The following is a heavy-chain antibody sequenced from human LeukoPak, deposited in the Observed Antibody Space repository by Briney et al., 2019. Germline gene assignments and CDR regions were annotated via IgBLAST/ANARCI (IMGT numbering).Heavy chain of an antibody. CDR3: ARQGYSRGWFFDY. V-gene: IGHV4-59*08. J-gene: IGHJ4*02. Sequence: SETLSLTCTVSGGSISSYYWSWIRQPPGKGLEWIGYIYYSGSTNYNPSLKSRVTISVDTSKNQFSLKLSSVTAADTAVYYCARQGYSRGWFFDYWGQGTLVTVSS. D-gene: IGHD6-19*01. CDR1: GGSISSYY. CDR2: IYYSGST.